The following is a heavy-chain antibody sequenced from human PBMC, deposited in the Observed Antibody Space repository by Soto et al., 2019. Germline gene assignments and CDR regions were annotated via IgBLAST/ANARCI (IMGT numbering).Heavy chain of an antibody. CDR1: GGTFSNFV. CDR3: ARDGNRGCLHSRARFGY. J-gene: IGHJ4*01. CDR2: NIPIFGTA. D-gene: IGHD6-13*01. V-gene: IGHV1-69*13. Sequence: SSVKCFFKASGGTFSNFVISWVRQAPLQVLEWVGGNIPIFGTANYAQKFQGRVTIIADESTGRTYMELTSLRSEDTAVYYCARDGNRGCLHSRARFGYWGQGTLVTVSS.